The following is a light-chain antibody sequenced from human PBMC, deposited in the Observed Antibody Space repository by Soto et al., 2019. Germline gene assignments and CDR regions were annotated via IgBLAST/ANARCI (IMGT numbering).Light chain of an antibody. Sequence: QSALTQPPSASGSPGQSVTISCTGSSSDIGAYNFVSWYQQHPGKAPKVIISEVYKRPSGVPSRFSGSKSGNTASLTISGLQADDEADYYCSAHAGSNNPVAFGGGTQLTVL. CDR2: EVY. V-gene: IGLV2-8*01. CDR1: SSDIGAYNF. J-gene: IGLJ7*01. CDR3: SAHAGSNNPVA.